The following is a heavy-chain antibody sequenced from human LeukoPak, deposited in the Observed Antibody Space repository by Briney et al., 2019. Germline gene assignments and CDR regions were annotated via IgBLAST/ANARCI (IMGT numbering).Heavy chain of an antibody. CDR1: DDSFSSHY. J-gene: IGHJ3*02. CDR3: ARDLVTVTKGFDI. CDR2: ISYIGST. Sequence: PSETLSLACAVSDDSFSSHYWTWIRQPPGKGLEWIGYISYIGSTNYNPSLKSRVTISIDTSRNQFSLRLSSVTAADTAVYYCARDLVTVTKGFDIWGQGTMVSVSS. V-gene: IGHV4-59*11. D-gene: IGHD4-17*01.